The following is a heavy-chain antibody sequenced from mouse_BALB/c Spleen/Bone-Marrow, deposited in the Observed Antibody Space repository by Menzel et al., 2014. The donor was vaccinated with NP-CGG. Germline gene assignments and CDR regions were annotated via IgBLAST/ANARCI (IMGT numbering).Heavy chain of an antibody. CDR3: ARDGDYDEGYAMDY. CDR1: GYAFTNYL. D-gene: IGHD2-4*01. J-gene: IGHJ4*01. Sequence: QVQLKESGAELVRPGISVKVSCKASGYAFTNYLIEWVKQRPGQGLEWIGVINPGSGGTNYNEKFKGKATLTADKSSSTAYRQLSSLTSDDSAVYCCARDGDYDEGYAMDYWGQGTSVTVSS. CDR2: INPGSGGT. V-gene: IGHV1-54*01.